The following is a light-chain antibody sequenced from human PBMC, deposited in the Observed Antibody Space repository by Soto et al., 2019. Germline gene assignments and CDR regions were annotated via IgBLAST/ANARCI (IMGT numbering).Light chain of an antibody. CDR3: SSHTTCNPRV. V-gene: IGLV2-14*01. CDR1: SSDIGTFNY. J-gene: IGLJ1*01. Sequence: QSVLTQPASVSGSPGQSIAISCTGTSSDIGTFNYVSWYQQHPGKAPKLMIHEVSNQPSGVSDRFSGSKSGNTASLTISGLQADYEADYYCSSHTTCNPRVVGTGTKLTVL. CDR2: EVS.